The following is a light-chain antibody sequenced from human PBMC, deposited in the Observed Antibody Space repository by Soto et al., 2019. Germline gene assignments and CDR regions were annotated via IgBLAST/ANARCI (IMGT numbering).Light chain of an antibody. CDR3: QSYDSSLSGYV. CDR1: NSDVGSYNL. Sequence: QSVLTQPASVSGSPGQSITISCTGTNSDVGSYNLVSWYQHHPGKAPKLMVYEGSRRPSGVSNRFSGSKSGNTASLTISGLQAEDEADYYCQSYDSSLSGYVFGTGTKLTVL. J-gene: IGLJ1*01. CDR2: EGS. V-gene: IGLV2-14*02.